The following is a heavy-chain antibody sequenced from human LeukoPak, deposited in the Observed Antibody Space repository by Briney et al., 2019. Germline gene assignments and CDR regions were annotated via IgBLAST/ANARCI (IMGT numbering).Heavy chain of an antibody. CDR3: AKDMGIAVAGTLFDY. CDR2: ISGGSSGGST. D-gene: IGHD6-19*01. V-gene: IGHV3-23*01. J-gene: IGHJ4*02. CDR1: GFTCSSYA. Sequence: PGGSLRLSCAASGFTCSSYAMTWVRQAPGKGLEWVSTISGGSSGGSTYYADSVKGRFTISRDNSKNTLFLQMNSLRAGDTAVYYCAKDMGIAVAGTLFDYWGQGTLVTVSS.